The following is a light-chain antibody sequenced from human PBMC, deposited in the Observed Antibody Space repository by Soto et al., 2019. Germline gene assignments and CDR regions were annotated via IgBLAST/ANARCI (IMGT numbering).Light chain of an antibody. J-gene: IGKJ5*01. CDR2: AAS. V-gene: IGKV1-39*01. CDR3: QQSYSTPIT. Sequence: DIQLTQAPSSLSASVGDRGTINCGASQTISKYLIWYQQKPGKAPKLLIYAASSLQSGVPSRFSGSGSGTDFTLTISSLQPEDFGIYYCQQSYSTPITCGQGTRRANK. CDR1: QTISKY.